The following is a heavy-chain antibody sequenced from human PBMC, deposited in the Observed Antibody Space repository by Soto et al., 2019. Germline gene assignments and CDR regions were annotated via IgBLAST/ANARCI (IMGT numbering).Heavy chain of an antibody. Sequence: QVQLQQWGAGLLKPSETLSLTCAVYGGSFRGYYWSWIRQPPGKGLEWIGEINHSGSTNYNPSLKSRVTISVDTSKNQFSLKLSSVTAADPAVYYCAREDRSYGLDYWGQGTLVTVSS. V-gene: IGHV4-34*01. J-gene: IGHJ4*02. D-gene: IGHD1-26*01. CDR3: AREDRSYGLDY. CDR2: INHSGST. CDR1: GGSFRGYY.